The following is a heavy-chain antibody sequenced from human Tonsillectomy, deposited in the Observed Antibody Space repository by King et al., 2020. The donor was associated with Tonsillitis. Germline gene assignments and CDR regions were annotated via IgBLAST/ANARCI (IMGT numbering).Heavy chain of an antibody. Sequence: QLVQSGPEVKKPGTSVKVSCKASGFTFTSSAMQWVRQARGQRLEWIGWIVVGSGNTNYAQKLQERVTITRDMSTSTAYMELSSLRSEDTAEYYCAADLFLGYSSSSGWFDPWGQGTLVTVSS. CDR2: IVVGSGNT. CDR3: AADLFLGYSSSSGWFDP. J-gene: IGHJ5*02. D-gene: IGHD6-6*01. CDR1: GFTFTSSA. V-gene: IGHV1-58*02.